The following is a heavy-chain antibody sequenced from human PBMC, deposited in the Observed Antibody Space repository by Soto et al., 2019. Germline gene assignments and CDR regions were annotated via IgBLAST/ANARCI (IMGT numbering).Heavy chain of an antibody. V-gene: IGHV1-69*01. Sequence: QVQLVQSGAEVKKPGSSVKVSCKASGGTFSSYAISWVRQAPGQGLEWMGGIIPIFGTANYAQKFQGRVMITADESTSTAYMELSSLRSEDTAVYYCAACYCSGGSCYIACYYYGMDVWGQGTTVTVSS. CDR2: IIPIFGTA. CDR1: GGTFSSYA. J-gene: IGHJ6*02. D-gene: IGHD2-15*01. CDR3: AACYCSGGSCYIACYYYGMDV.